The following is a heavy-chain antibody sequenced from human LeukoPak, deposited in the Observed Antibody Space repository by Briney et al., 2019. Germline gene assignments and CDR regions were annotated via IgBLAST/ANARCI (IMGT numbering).Heavy chain of an antibody. CDR1: GYTLTELS. Sequence: ASVKVSCKVSGYTLTELSMHWVRQAPGKGLEWMGGFDPEDGETIYAQKFQGRVTMTEDTSTDTAYMELSSLRSEDTAVYYCANSISLNYYYYYGMDVWGQGTTVTVSS. CDR3: ANSISLNYYYYYGMDV. D-gene: IGHD3-3*02. V-gene: IGHV1-24*01. CDR2: FDPEDGET. J-gene: IGHJ6*02.